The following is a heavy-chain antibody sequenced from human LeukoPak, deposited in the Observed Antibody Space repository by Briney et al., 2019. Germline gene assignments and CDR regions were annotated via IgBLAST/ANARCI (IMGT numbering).Heavy chain of an antibody. CDR2: IYYSGST. V-gene: IGHV4-59*01. D-gene: IGHD3-16*02. Sequence: SETLPLTCTVSGGSISSYYWSWIRQPPGKGLEWIGYIYYSGSTNYNPSLKSRVTISVDTSKNQFSLKLSSVTAADTAVYYCARDPLGDAFDIWGQGTMVTVSS. J-gene: IGHJ3*02. CDR1: GGSISSYY. CDR3: ARDPLGDAFDI.